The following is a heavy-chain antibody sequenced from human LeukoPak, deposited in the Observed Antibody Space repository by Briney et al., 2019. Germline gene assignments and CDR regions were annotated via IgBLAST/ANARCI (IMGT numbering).Heavy chain of an antibody. Sequence: SGTLSLTCAVSGGSISSSNWWSWVRQPPGKGLEWIGEIYHSGSTNYNPSLKSRVTMSVDTSKNQFSLKLSSVTAADTAVYYCARTGRQWLGGFDYWGQGTLVTVSS. J-gene: IGHJ4*02. CDR1: GGSISSSNW. CDR3: ARTGRQWLGGFDY. CDR2: IYHSGST. D-gene: IGHD6-19*01. V-gene: IGHV4-4*02.